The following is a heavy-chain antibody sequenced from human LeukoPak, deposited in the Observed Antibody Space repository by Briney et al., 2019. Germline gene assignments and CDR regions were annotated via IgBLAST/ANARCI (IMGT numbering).Heavy chain of an antibody. Sequence: SETLSLTCAVSGGSISSSNWWSWVRQPPGKGLEWIGEIYHSGSTNYNPSLKSRVTISVDKSKNQFSLKLSSVTAADTAVYYCARMTALAAASFDPWGQGTLVTVSS. CDR2: IYHSGST. V-gene: IGHV4-4*02. J-gene: IGHJ5*02. CDR1: GGSISSSNW. D-gene: IGHD6-13*01. CDR3: ARMTALAAASFDP.